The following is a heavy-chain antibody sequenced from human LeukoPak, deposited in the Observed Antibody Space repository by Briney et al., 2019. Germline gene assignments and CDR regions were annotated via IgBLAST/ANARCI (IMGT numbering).Heavy chain of an antibody. V-gene: IGHV4-38-2*02. D-gene: IGHD3-10*01. J-gene: IGHJ4*02. CDR1: GYSISSGYY. CDR3: AREVVRGVIDY. Sequence: MASETLSLTCTASGYSISSGYYWGWIRQPPGKGLEWIGSIYHSRSTYYNPSLKSRVTISVDTSKNQFSLKLSSVTAADTAVYYCAREVVRGVIDYWGQGTLVTVSS. CDR2: IYHSRST.